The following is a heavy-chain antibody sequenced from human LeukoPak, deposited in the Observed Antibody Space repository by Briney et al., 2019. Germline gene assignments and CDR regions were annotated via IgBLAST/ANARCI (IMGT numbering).Heavy chain of an antibody. V-gene: IGHV4-59*11. CDR2: IYSSGTT. J-gene: IGHJ4*02. CDR3: ARGGASFDY. Sequence: AEALSPTCAVSGTSISPHYWSWIRQTPGKGLEWIGHIYSSGTTNYNPSLKSRVSMSVDTSKVQLSLTLSSVTAADTAVYYCARGGASFDYWGQGTLVTVSS. CDR1: GTSISPHY. D-gene: IGHD1-26*01.